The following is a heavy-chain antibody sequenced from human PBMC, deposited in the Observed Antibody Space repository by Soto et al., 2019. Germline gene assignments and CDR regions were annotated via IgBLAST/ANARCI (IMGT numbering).Heavy chain of an antibody. J-gene: IGHJ5*02. Sequence: SETLSLTCTVSGGSISSYYWSWIRQPPGKGLEWIGYIYYSGSTNYNPSLKSRVTITVDTSKNQFSLKLSSVTAADTAVYYCAREPSVVVVAATRPDNWFDPWGQGTLVTVSS. CDR3: AREPSVVVVAATRPDNWFDP. CDR2: IYYSGST. V-gene: IGHV4-59*12. D-gene: IGHD2-15*01. CDR1: GGSISSYY.